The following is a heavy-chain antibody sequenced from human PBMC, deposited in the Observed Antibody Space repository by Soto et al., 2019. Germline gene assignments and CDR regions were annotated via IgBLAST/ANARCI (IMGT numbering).Heavy chain of an antibody. CDR3: ARSGYSSGWILDYYYYYGMDV. CDR2: IYYSGST. V-gene: IGHV4-39*01. J-gene: IGHJ6*02. D-gene: IGHD6-19*01. CDR1: GGSISSSSHY. Sequence: FLTCTVSGGSISSSSHYWGWIRQPPGKGLEWIGSIYYSGSTYYNPSLKSRVTISVDTSKNQFSLKLSSVTAADTAVYYCARSGYSSGWILDYYYYYGMDVWGQGTTVTVSS.